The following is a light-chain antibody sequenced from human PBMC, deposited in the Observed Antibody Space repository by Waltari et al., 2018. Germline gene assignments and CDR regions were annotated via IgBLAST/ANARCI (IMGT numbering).Light chain of an antibody. V-gene: IGLV2-11*01. J-gene: IGLJ3*02. CDR2: DVT. CDR1: SSDVGGYNY. Sequence: QSALTQPRSVSGSPGQSVTISCTGTSSDVGGYNYVSWYQHHPGKAPKLIIYDVTNRPAGCPDRFSASTPDNTASLTISGLQAEDEADYYCCSYAGSITFWVFGGGTKLTVL. CDR3: CSYAGSITFWV.